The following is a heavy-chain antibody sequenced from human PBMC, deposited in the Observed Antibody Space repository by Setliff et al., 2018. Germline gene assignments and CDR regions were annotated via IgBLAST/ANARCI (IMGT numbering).Heavy chain of an antibody. V-gene: IGHV4-61*02. Sequence: SETLSLTCTVSGGSVSSGSYYWSWIRQPAGKGLEWIGRLYTGGSTNYNPALKSRVSFSVDASKNHFSLKLNDVTAADTAVYYCARAGDGGLGGMDVWGQGTTVTVSS. CDR3: ARAGDGGLGGMDV. CDR2: LYTGGST. J-gene: IGHJ6*02. CDR1: GGSVSSGSYY. D-gene: IGHD7-27*01.